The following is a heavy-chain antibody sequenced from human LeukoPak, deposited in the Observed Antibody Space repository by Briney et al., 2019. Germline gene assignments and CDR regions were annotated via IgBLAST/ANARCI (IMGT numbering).Heavy chain of an antibody. CDR1: GGSISSSSYY. V-gene: IGHV4-39*07. Sequence: PSQTLSLTCTVSGGSISSSSYYWGWIRQPPGKGLEWIGSIYYSGSTYYNPSLKSRVTISVDTSKNQFSLKLSSVTAADTAVYYCARENAAEGMDVWGQGTTVTVSS. J-gene: IGHJ6*02. D-gene: IGHD6-25*01. CDR3: ARENAAEGMDV. CDR2: IYYSGST.